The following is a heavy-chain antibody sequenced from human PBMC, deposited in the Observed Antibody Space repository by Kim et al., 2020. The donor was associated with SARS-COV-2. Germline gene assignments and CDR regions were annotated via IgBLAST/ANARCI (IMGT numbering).Heavy chain of an antibody. V-gene: IGHV4-31*03. Sequence: SETLSLTCTVSGGSISSSGYYWSWIRQHPGKGLEWIGYIYYSGSTYYNPSLKSRVTISVDTSKNQFSLKLSSVTAADTAVYYCARDTWYGSGEGDWYFDLWGRGTLVTVSS. CDR3: ARDTWYGSGEGDWYFDL. CDR1: GGSISSSGYY. J-gene: IGHJ2*01. D-gene: IGHD3-10*01. CDR2: IYYSGST.